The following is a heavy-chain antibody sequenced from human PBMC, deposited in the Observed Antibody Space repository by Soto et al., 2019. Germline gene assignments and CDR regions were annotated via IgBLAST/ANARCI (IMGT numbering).Heavy chain of an antibody. V-gene: IGHV3-74*01. CDR2: ISSGGTYT. CDR3: AKDRGYSYGSTLDY. D-gene: IGHD5-18*01. CDR1: GFTLSTYW. J-gene: IGHJ4*02. Sequence: PVGSLRLSCAASGFTLSTYWRHWVRQVPGKGLVWVSRISSGGTYTNYADSVKGRFTISRDNSKNTLYLQMNSLRAEDTAVYYCAKDRGYSYGSTLDYWGQGTLVTV.